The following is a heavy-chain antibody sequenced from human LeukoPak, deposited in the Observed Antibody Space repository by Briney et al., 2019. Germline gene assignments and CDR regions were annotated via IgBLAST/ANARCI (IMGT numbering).Heavy chain of an antibody. CDR3: ARVVARVNYGFDALDI. D-gene: IGHD3-10*01. Sequence: SETLSLTCTVSVDPVSLYYWTWIRQPAGKGLEWIGRIYTSGSTNYNPSLKSRVTMSVDTSKNQFSLKLNSVTAADTAVYYCARVVARVNYGFDALDIWGQGTIVTVSS. J-gene: IGHJ3*02. V-gene: IGHV4-4*07. CDR1: VDPVSLYY. CDR2: IYTSGST.